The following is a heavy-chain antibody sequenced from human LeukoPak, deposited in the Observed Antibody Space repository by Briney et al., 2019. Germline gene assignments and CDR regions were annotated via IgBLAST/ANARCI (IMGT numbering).Heavy chain of an antibody. J-gene: IGHJ4*02. V-gene: IGHV3-23*01. Sequence: PGGSLRLSCAASGFTFSIYAMSWVRQAPGKGLEWVSGISGSGGSTYYADSVKGRFTISRDNSKNTLYLQMSSLRAEDTAVYYCAKYIAAAGTVYWGRGTLVTVSS. D-gene: IGHD6-13*01. CDR3: AKYIAAAGTVY. CDR1: GFTFSIYA. CDR2: ISGSGGST.